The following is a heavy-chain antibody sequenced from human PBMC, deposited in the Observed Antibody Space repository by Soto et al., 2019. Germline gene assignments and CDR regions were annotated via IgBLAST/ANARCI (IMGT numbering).Heavy chain of an antibody. J-gene: IGHJ3*02. V-gene: IGHV3-9*01. Sequence: EVQLVESGGGLVQPGRSLRLSCAASGFTFDDFAMHWVRQAPGKGLEWVSGISWNSNTIGYADSVRGRFTISRDNAKNSLYLQMNSLRAEDTALYYCAKDSPYSSSSQRAFDIWGQGTMVTVSS. D-gene: IGHD2-2*01. CDR1: GFTFDDFA. CDR3: AKDSPYSSSSQRAFDI. CDR2: ISWNSNTI.